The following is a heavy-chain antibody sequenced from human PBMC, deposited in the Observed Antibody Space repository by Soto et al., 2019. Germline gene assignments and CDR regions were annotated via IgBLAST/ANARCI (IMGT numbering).Heavy chain of an antibody. V-gene: IGHV4-30-2*01. Sequence: PSGTLSLTCAVSGGSISSGGYSWSWIRQPPGKGLEWIGYIYHSGSTYYNPSLKSRVTISVDRSKNQFSLKLSSVTAADTAVYYCARFGLVRYFDYCGQGTLVTVSS. J-gene: IGHJ4*02. CDR3: ARFGLVRYFDY. CDR2: IYHSGST. CDR1: GGSISSGGYS. D-gene: IGHD6-19*01.